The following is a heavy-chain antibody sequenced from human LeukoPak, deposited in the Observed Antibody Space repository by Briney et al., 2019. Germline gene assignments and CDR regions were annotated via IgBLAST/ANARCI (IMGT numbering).Heavy chain of an antibody. CDR2: IIPILGIA. CDR1: GYTFNTYG. CDR3: ARFPSVACGGDCYSDY. J-gene: IGHJ4*02. D-gene: IGHD2-21*02. Sequence: SVKVSCKASGYTFNTYGISWVRQAPGQGLEWMGRIIPILGIANYAQKFQGRVTITADKSTSTAYMELSSLRSEDTAVYYCARFPSVACGGDCYSDYWGQGTLVTVSS. V-gene: IGHV1-69*04.